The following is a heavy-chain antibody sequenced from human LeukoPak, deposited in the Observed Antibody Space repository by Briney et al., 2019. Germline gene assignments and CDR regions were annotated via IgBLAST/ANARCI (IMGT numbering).Heavy chain of an antibody. Sequence: GGSLRLSCAASGFTFSSYGMHWVRQAPGKGLEWVSVISYDGNNKYYADSVKGRFTISRDNSKSTLYLQMNSLRAEDTAVYYCAKDHPYGYWGQGTLVTVSS. CDR3: AKDHPYGY. J-gene: IGHJ4*02. V-gene: IGHV3-30*18. D-gene: IGHD4-17*01. CDR1: GFTFSSYG. CDR2: ISYDGNNK.